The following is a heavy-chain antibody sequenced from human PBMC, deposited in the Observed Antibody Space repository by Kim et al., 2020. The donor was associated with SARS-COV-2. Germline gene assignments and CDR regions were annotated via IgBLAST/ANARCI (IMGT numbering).Heavy chain of an antibody. D-gene: IGHD6-19*01. CDR1: GGSISSYY. V-gene: IGHV4-59*01. J-gene: IGHJ5*02. CDR3: ARVFSYSSGWYYWFDP. CDR2: IYYSGST. Sequence: SETLSLTCTVSGGSISSYYWSWIRQPPGKGLEWIGYIYYSGSTNYNPSLKSRVTISVDTSKNQFSLKLSSVTAADTAVYYCARVFSYSSGWYYWFDPWGQGTLVTVSS.